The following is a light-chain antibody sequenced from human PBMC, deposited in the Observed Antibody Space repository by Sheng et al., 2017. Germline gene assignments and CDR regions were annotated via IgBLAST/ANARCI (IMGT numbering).Light chain of an antibody. CDR1: QSVSSY. Sequence: EIVLTQSPATLSLSPGERATLSCRASQSVSSYLAWYQKKPGQAPSLLIYEASNRATGIPARFSGSGSGTDFTLTISSLEPEDIAVYYCHQHASWPHTFGQGTNLEIK. J-gene: IGKJ2*01. CDR3: HQHASWPHT. V-gene: IGKV3-11*01. CDR2: EAS.